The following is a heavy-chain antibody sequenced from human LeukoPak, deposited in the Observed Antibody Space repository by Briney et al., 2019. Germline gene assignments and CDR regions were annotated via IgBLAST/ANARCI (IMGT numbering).Heavy chain of an antibody. CDR3: ARAGWLQSMYYFDY. D-gene: IGHD5-24*01. J-gene: IGHJ4*02. Sequence: SQTLSLTCTVSGGSISSGDYYWSWIRQPPGKGLEWIGYIYYSGSTNYNPSLKSRVTISVDTSKNQFSLKLSSVTAADTAVYYCARAGWLQSMYYFDYWGQGTLVTVSS. CDR2: IYYSGST. CDR1: GGSISSGDYY. V-gene: IGHV4-30-4*01.